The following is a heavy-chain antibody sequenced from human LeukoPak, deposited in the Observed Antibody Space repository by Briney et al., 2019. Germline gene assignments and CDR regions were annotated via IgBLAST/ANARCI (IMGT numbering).Heavy chain of an antibody. V-gene: IGHV3-9*01. D-gene: IGHD3-22*01. CDR2: ISWNSGSI. CDR3: AKGSYDYYDSSGYPRTFGY. J-gene: IGHJ4*02. Sequence: PGGSLRLSCAASGFTFDDYAMHWVRQAPGKGLEWVSGISWNSGSIGYADSVKGRFTISRDNAKNSLYLQMNSLRAEDTALYYCAKGSYDYYDSSGYPRTFGYWGQGTLVTVSS. CDR1: GFTFDDYA.